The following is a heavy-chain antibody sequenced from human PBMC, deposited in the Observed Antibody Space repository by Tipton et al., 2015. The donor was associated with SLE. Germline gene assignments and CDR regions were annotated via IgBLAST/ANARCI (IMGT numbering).Heavy chain of an antibody. V-gene: IGHV4-59*12. J-gene: IGHJ4*02. Sequence: TLSLTCTVSGDSINNFYWNWIRQPPGKGLEWIGYVYYIGSSNYNPSLKSRVTMSVDRSKNQFSLKLSSVTAADTAVYYCARRWSHDYWGQGTLVTVSS. CDR3: ARRWSHDY. CDR1: GDSINNFY. CDR2: VYYIGSS. D-gene: IGHD4-23*01.